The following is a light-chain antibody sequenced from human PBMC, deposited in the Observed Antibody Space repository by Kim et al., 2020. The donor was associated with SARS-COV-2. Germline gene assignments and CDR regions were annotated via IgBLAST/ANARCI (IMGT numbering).Light chain of an antibody. CDR2: AAS. J-gene: IGKJ1*01. Sequence: ASVGDRVTITCRASQGISKDLAWYQQKPGNAPKLLIFAASGLQSGVPTRFSGSGSGTDFTLTISSLQPEDVATYYCQKYNGAPWTFGQGTKLEI. V-gene: IGKV1-27*01. CDR3: QKYNGAPWT. CDR1: QGISKD.